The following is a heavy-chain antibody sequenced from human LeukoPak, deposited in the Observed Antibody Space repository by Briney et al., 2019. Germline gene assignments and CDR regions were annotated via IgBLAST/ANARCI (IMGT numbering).Heavy chain of an antibody. CDR1: GFTFSSYA. V-gene: IGHV3-23*01. D-gene: IGHD3-3*01. CDR2: ISGSGGST. Sequence: GGSLRLSCAASGFTFSSYAMSWVRQAPGKGLEWVSAISGSGGSTYYADSGKGRFTISRDNSKNTLYLQMNSLRAEDTAVYYCAKAATFWSGYSYYFDYWGQGTLVTVPS. CDR3: AKAATFWSGYSYYFDY. J-gene: IGHJ4*02.